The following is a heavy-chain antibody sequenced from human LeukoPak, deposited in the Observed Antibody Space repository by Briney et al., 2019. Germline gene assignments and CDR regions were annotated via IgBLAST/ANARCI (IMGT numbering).Heavy chain of an antibody. V-gene: IGHV4-59*01. CDR1: GGSISSYY. CDR3: GRNQAVSGNHGALDV. D-gene: IGHD6-19*01. J-gene: IGHJ3*01. Sequence: PSETLSLTCTVSGGSISSYYWNWIRQPPGKGLEWLGYIYYSGSTNYNPSLKSRVTISVDTSKNQFSLKLSSVTAADTAVYYCGRNQAVSGNHGALDVWGQGTMVTVSS. CDR2: IYYSGST.